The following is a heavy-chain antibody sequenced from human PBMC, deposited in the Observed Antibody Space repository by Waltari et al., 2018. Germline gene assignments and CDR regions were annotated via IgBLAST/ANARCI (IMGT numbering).Heavy chain of an antibody. J-gene: IGHJ4*02. CDR1: VLMFRTYW. D-gene: IGHD3-10*01. Sequence: LQQFQSSGDQFQPGGSLRHYCDDSVLMFRTYWMTWVRQGPGKGLEGVANINFDGREKHYVDSVKGRFTIARDNTRNALFLQMNSRRAEETAVYYVATFRWLGYWGQGSLVTVAS. V-gene: IGHV3-7*03. CDR3: ATFRWLGY. CDR2: INFDGREK.